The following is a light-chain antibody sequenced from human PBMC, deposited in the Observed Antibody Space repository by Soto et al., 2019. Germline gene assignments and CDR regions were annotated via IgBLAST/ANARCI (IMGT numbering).Light chain of an antibody. V-gene: IGKV1-5*03. J-gene: IGKJ4*01. Sequence: DIQMTQSPSTLSASVGDRVTITCRASQSISSWLAWYQQKPGKAPNLLIYKASSLESGVPSRFSGSGSGTEFTLIIRSLQPDDFATYYCQQYNSYPLTFGVGTKVEIK. CDR1: QSISSW. CDR2: KAS. CDR3: QQYNSYPLT.